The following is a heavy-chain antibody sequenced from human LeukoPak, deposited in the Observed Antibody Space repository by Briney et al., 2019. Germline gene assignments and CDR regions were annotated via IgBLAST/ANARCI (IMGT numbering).Heavy chain of an antibody. CDR1: GFTFSSYG. J-gene: IGHJ6*03. Sequence: GGSPRLSCAASGFTFSSYGMHWVRQAPGKGLEWVAFIGYDGSNTFYADSVKGRFTISRDNSKNTLYLQMNSLRAEDTSVYYCAKDAVAACSNGVCYTFYYYHMDVWGKGTTVTVSS. CDR3: AKDAVAACSNGVCYTFYYYHMDV. CDR2: IGYDGSNT. V-gene: IGHV3-30*02. D-gene: IGHD2-8*01.